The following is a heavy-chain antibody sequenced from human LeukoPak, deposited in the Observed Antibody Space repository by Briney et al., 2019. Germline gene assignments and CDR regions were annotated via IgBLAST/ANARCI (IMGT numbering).Heavy chain of an antibody. V-gene: IGHV3-23*01. Sequence: GGPLRLSCAASGFAFSSYAMSWVRQAPGKGLEWVSAISGSGGSTYYADSVKGRFTISRDNSKNTLYLQMNSLRAEDTAVYYCAKGSYSSGWYYFDYWGQGTLVTVSS. CDR3: AKGSYSSGWYYFDY. CDR2: ISGSGGST. J-gene: IGHJ4*02. D-gene: IGHD6-19*01. CDR1: GFAFSSYA.